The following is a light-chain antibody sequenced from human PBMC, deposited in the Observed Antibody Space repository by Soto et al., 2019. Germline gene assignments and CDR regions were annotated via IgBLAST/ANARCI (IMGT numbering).Light chain of an antibody. Sequence: QSVLTQPASVSGSPGQSITISCTGTSSDVGDYNYVSWFQQHPGKAPKLMIYDVSSRPSGISNRFSGSKSGNTASLTISGLQAEDEADYYCSSYVSSSSLDVFGSGTKVPVL. CDR1: SSDVGDYNY. CDR3: SSYVSSSSLDV. V-gene: IGLV2-14*03. CDR2: DVS. J-gene: IGLJ1*01.